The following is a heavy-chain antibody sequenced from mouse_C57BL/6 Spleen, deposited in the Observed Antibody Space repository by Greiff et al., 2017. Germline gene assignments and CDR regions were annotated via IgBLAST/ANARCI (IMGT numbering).Heavy chain of an antibody. D-gene: IGHD2-10*02. J-gene: IGHJ4*01. Sequence: VQLQESGPGLVAPSQSLSITCTVSGFSLTSYGVSWVRQPPGKGLEWLGVIWGDGSTNYHSALISRLSISKDNSKSQVFLKLNRLQTDDTATYYGAKGGIRMGYGILYAMDYWGQGTSVTVSS. CDR3: AKGGIRMGYGILYAMDY. CDR2: IWGDGST. CDR1: GFSLTSYG. V-gene: IGHV2-3*01.